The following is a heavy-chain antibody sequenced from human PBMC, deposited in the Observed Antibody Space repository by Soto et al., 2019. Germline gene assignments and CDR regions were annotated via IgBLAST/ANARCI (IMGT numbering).Heavy chain of an antibody. Sequence: GGSLRLSCAASGFTFDDYAMHWVRQAPGKGLEWVSGISWNSGSIGYADSVKGRFTISRDNAKNSLYLQMNSLRAEDTALYYCAKDRLAAERPIGAFDIWGQGTMVTVSS. J-gene: IGHJ3*02. CDR2: ISWNSGSI. D-gene: IGHD1-1*01. V-gene: IGHV3-9*01. CDR1: GFTFDDYA. CDR3: AKDRLAAERPIGAFDI.